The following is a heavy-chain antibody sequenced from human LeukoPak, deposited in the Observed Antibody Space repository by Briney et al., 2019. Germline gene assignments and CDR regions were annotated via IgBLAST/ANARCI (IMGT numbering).Heavy chain of an antibody. Sequence: GGSLRLSCAASGVIVRSNYMSWVRHAPGKGLEWVSAIYSGGRTYYADSVKGRFTISRDNSRNTLYLQMNSLRAEDTAVYYCARGLGRELDGAFDIWGQGTMVTVSS. CDR2: IYSGGRT. CDR1: GVIVRSNY. D-gene: IGHD3-10*01. V-gene: IGHV3-53*01. J-gene: IGHJ3*02. CDR3: ARGLGRELDGAFDI.